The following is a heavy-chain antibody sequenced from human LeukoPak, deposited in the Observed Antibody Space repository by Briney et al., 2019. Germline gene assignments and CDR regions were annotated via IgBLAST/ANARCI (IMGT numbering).Heavy chain of an antibody. CDR3: ARDPEYYYDSSGQTGGH. V-gene: IGHV3-48*04. D-gene: IGHD3-22*01. J-gene: IGHJ4*02. CDR1: GFTFSSQA. Sequence: PPGGSLRLSCAASGFTFSSQAMSWVRQAPGKGLEWVSYVSSSGTRIYYADSVKGRFTISRDNVKNSLYLQMNSLRAEDTAVYYCARDPEYYYDSSGQTGGHWGQGTLVTVSS. CDR2: VSSSGTRI.